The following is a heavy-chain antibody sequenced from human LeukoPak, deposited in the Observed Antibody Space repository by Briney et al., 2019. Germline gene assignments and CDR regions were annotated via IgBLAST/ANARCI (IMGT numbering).Heavy chain of an antibody. V-gene: IGHV1-24*01. Sequence: ASVKVSCKVSGYTLTELSMHWVRQAPGKGLEWMGGFDPEGGETIYAQKFQGRVTMTEDTSTDTAYMELSSLRSEDTAVYYCATVTGRVYYYGSGSYVLAYWGQGTLVTVSS. CDR1: GYTLTELS. CDR3: ATVTGRVYYYGSGSYVLAY. J-gene: IGHJ4*02. D-gene: IGHD3-10*01. CDR2: FDPEGGET.